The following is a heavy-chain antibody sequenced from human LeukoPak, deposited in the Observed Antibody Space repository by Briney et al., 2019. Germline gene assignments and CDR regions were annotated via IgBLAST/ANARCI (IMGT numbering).Heavy chain of an antibody. D-gene: IGHD6-13*01. V-gene: IGHV4-4*07. CDR3: ARMGRGSSWLLFDL. Sequence: SETLSLTCTVSGGSISSYYWSWIRQPAGKGLEWIGRIYTSGSTNYNPSLKSRATISVDKSKNQFSLKLSSVTAADTAVYYCARMGRGSSWLLFDLWGRGTLVTVSS. J-gene: IGHJ2*01. CDR1: GGSISSYY. CDR2: IYTSGST.